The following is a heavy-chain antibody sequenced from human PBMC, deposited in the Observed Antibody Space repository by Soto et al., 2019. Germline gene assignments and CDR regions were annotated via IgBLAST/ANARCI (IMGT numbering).Heavy chain of an antibody. CDR2: FYYSGST. J-gene: IGHJ4*02. D-gene: IGHD2-15*01. Sequence: SETLSLTCTVSGGSISSRSYYWAWIRQPPGKGLEWIGIFYYSGSTYYNPSLKSRVTISVDTSKNQFSLKLISVTAADTAVYYCARLVVGRYYFDYWGQGALVTVS. CDR1: GGSISSRSYY. V-gene: IGHV4-39*01. CDR3: ARLVVGRYYFDY.